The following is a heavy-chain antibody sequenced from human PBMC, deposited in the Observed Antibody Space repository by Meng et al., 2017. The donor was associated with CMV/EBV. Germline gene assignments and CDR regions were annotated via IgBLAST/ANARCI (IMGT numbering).Heavy chain of an antibody. CDR3: ARARLTMVVTPY. V-gene: IGHV1-2*02. CDR1: GCTFTGCY. Sequence: CEAAGCTFTGCYVHWVRQAPGQGLEWMGWINPNSGSTNYAQKLQGRVTMTRDTSISTAYMELSRLRSDDTAVYYCARARLTMVVTPYWGQGTLVTVSS. J-gene: IGHJ4*02. CDR2: INPNSGST. D-gene: IGHD4-23*01.